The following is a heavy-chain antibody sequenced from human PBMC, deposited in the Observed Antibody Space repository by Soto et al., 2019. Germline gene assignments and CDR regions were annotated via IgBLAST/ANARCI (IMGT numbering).Heavy chain of an antibody. D-gene: IGHD1-26*01. V-gene: IGHV4-31*03. CDR2: IYYSGSS. CDR1: GGSISSGSYH. Sequence: SETLSLTCTVSGGSISSGSYHWSWIRQHPGKGLEWIGNIYYSGSSYYNPSLKSRATISIDTSKDQFSLRLGSVTAADTAVYYCARVEGSSYYFRHDCWGRGTLVPVSS. J-gene: IGHJ4*02. CDR3: ARVEGSSYYFRHDC.